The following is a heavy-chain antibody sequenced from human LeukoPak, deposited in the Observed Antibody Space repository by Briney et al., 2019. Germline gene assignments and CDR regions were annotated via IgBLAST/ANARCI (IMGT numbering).Heavy chain of an antibody. Sequence: GGSLRLSCAASGFTFSSYWMSWVRQAPGKGLEWVSAISGSGGSTYYADAVKGRFTISRDNSKNTLYLQMNSLRAEDTAVYYCAKALGYCSSTSCYTGVSFDYWGQGTLVTVSS. CDR3: AKALGYCSSTSCYTGVSFDY. CDR1: GFTFSSYW. V-gene: IGHV3-23*01. CDR2: ISGSGGST. J-gene: IGHJ4*02. D-gene: IGHD2-2*02.